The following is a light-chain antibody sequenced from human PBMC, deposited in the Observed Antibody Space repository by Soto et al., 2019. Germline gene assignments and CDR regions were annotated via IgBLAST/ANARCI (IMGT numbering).Light chain of an antibody. J-gene: IGKJ1*01. Sequence: DIQMTQSPSFLSASAGDRVTIFCRASQSFSTFLHWYQQKPGKAPRLLIYAASKLESGVPSRFGGSGSGTDFTLTISSLQPEDFASYYCLQDYGDSWTFGQGTKVEIE. CDR1: QSFSTF. V-gene: IGKV1-39*01. CDR3: LQDYGDSWT. CDR2: AAS.